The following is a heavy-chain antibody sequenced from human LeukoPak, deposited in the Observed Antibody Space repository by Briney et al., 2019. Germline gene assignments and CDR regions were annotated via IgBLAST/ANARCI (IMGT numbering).Heavy chain of an antibody. CDR2: FDPEDGET. CDR3: ATKNRDFWSGYPTDYYYYGMDV. CDR1: GYTLTELS. Sequence: ASVKLSFKFSGYTLTELSMHWVRQAPGKGLEWMGGFDPEDGETIYAQKFQGRVTMTEDTSTDTAYMELSSLRSEDTAVYYCATKNRDFWSGYPTDYYYYGMDVWGQGTTVTVSS. V-gene: IGHV1-24*01. J-gene: IGHJ6*02. D-gene: IGHD3-3*01.